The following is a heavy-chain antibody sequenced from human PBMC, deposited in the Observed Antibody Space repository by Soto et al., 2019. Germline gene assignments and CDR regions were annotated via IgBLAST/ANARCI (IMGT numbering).Heavy chain of an antibody. Sequence: GGSLRLSCAASGFTFSSYGMHWVRQAPGKGLEWVAVISYDGSNKYYADSVKGRFTISRDNSKNTLYLQMNSLRAEDTAVYYCAKGPLVVVPAAIRDAFDIWGQGTMVTVSS. CDR2: ISYDGSNK. CDR3: AKGPLVVVPAAIRDAFDI. D-gene: IGHD2-2*02. CDR1: GFTFSSYG. V-gene: IGHV3-30*18. J-gene: IGHJ3*02.